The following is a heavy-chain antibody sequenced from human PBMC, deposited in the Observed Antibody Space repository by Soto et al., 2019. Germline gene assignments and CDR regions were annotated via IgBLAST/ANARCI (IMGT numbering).Heavy chain of an antibody. CDR1: GYSFTIYW. CDR2: IYHGDSDT. Sequence: GESLKISCKGSGYSFTIYWIGWVRQMPGKGLEWMGIIYHGDSDTRYSPSFQGQVTIPADKSISTAYLQWSSLKASDTAMYYCAGHGPRVYYDNSDYYYYGMDVWGQGTTVTVSS. J-gene: IGHJ6*02. D-gene: IGHD3-22*01. CDR3: AGHGPRVYYDNSDYYYYGMDV. V-gene: IGHV5-51*01.